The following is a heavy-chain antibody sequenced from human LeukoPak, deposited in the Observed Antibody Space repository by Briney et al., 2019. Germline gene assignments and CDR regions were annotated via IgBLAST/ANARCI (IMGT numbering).Heavy chain of an antibody. V-gene: IGHV2-5*02. Sequence: SGPTLVKPTQTLTLTCTFSGFSLSTSGVGVGWIRQPPGKALEWLALIYWDDDMRYSPSLKSRLTITKDTSRNQVVLTMTNMDPVDTATYYCARSYRSSLAFDYWGQGTLVTVSS. CDR2: IYWDDDM. CDR3: ARSYRSSLAFDY. CDR1: GFSLSTSGVG. J-gene: IGHJ4*02. D-gene: IGHD6-6*01.